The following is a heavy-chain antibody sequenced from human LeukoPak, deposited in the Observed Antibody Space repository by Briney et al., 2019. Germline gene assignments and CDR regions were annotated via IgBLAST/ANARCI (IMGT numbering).Heavy chain of an antibody. Sequence: GGSLRLPCAASGFRFSNSWMYWVRQGPGKGPVWVSRMKTDGTRIEYADSVKGRFTISRDNAKNTLFLQMSSLRVEDTAVYYCARGADHGGSYYPDWGQGTRVTVSS. D-gene: IGHD3-10*01. CDR3: ARGADHGGSYYPD. J-gene: IGHJ4*02. V-gene: IGHV3-74*01. CDR1: GFRFSNSW. CDR2: MKTDGTRI.